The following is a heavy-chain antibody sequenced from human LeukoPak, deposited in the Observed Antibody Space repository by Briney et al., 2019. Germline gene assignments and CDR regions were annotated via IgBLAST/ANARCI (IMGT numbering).Heavy chain of an antibody. CDR3: AKVRSGSATWALRIFDN. V-gene: IGHV3-23*01. Sequence: GGSLRLSCAVSGFAFGSEAMSWVRQSPARGLEWVASISPGGGTTYYADYVKGRFTISRDNSNNTLYVQMNSLRAEDTAVYYCAKVRSGSATWALRIFDNWGQGTLVTVSS. CDR2: ISPGGGTT. J-gene: IGHJ4*02. CDR1: GFAFGSEA. D-gene: IGHD2-15*01.